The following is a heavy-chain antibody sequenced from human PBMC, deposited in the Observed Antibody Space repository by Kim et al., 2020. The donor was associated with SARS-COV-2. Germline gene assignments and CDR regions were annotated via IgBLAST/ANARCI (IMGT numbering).Heavy chain of an antibody. CDR1: GYTFTSYG. D-gene: IGHD1-7*01. Sequence: ASVKVSCKASGYTFTSYGISWVRQAPGQGLEWMGWISAYNGNTNYAQKLQGRVTMTTDTSTSTAYMELRSLRSDDTAVYYCARDRRGAGTTIYYFDYWGQGTLVTVSS. CDR2: ISAYNGNT. CDR3: ARDRRGAGTTIYYFDY. V-gene: IGHV1-18*01. J-gene: IGHJ4*02.